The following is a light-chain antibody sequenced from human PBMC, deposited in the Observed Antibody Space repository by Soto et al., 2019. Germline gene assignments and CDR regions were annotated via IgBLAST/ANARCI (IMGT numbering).Light chain of an antibody. CDR1: ESLLHSNAYSY. Sequence: DIVLTQSPLSLPVTPGEPASISCRSSESLLHSNAYSYLDWYLQRPGQSPQLLIYLGSNRASGVPDRCSGSGSGTDFTLKISRVEAEDVGVYYCMQALQTPLTFGGGTKVEIK. CDR3: MQALQTPLT. V-gene: IGKV2-28*01. CDR2: LGS. J-gene: IGKJ4*01.